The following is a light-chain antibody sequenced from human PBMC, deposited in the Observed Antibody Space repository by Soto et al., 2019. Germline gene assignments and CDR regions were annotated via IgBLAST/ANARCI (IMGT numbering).Light chain of an antibody. CDR2: DVS. CDR1: SSDVGGYNY. V-gene: IGLV2-14*03. J-gene: IGLJ1*01. CDR3: SSYTSSSTPYV. Sequence: QSVLTQPASVSGSPGQSITISCTGTSSDVGGYNYVSWYQHHPGKAPKLMIFDVSNRPSGVSNRFSGSKSANTASQTISGLQAEDEADYYCSSYTSSSTPYVFGTGTKVTVL.